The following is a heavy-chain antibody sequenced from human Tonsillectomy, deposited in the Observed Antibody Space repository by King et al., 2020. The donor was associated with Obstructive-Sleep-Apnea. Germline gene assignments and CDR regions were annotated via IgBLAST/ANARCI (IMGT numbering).Heavy chain of an antibody. V-gene: IGHV3-30-3*01. Sequence: QLVQSGGGVGQPGRSLRLFCAASGFTFRSYSMHWVRQAPGKGLEWVAVISYDGSDKYYADSVKGRFTISRDISKNTLYLQMNSLRPEDTAVYYCARGPNGYRYGYSRRDFDYWGQGTLVTVSS. D-gene: IGHD5-18*01. J-gene: IGHJ4*02. CDR2: ISYDGSDK. CDR3: ARGPNGYRYGYSRRDFDY. CDR1: GFTFRSYS.